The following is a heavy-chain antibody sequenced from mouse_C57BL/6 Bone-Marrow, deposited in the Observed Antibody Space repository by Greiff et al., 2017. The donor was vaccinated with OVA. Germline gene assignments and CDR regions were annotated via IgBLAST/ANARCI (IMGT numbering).Heavy chain of an antibody. CDR2: ISSGGSYP. Sequence: EVKLMESGGDLVKPGGSLKLSCAASGFTFSSYGMSWVRQTPDKRLEWVATISSGGSYPYYPDSVTGRFTISRDTAKNTLYLQMGSLKSEDTAMDSCAGLITTVVRSYLYFDVWGTGTTVTVSS. J-gene: IGHJ1*03. V-gene: IGHV5-6*01. CDR1: GFTFSSYG. D-gene: IGHD1-1*01. CDR3: AGLITTVVRSYLYFDV.